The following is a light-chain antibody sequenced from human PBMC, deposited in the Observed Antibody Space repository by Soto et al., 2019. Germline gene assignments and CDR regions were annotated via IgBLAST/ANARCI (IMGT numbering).Light chain of an antibody. CDR3: QQYNYRPPA. V-gene: IGKV3-15*01. CDR1: QSGSGN. CDR2: GAS. Sequence: EIVMTQSPATLSVSPGERAALSCRASQSGSGNLAWYQQTPGQAPRLLIYGASTRATGIPARFSGSGFGTEFTLTISSLKSEDFAVYYCQQYNYRPPAFGQGTRLEIK. J-gene: IGKJ5*01.